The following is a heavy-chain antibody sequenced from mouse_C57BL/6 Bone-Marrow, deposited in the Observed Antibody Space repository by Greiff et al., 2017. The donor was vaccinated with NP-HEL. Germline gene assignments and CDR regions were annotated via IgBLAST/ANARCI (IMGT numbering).Heavy chain of an antibody. CDR2: INPNNGGT. J-gene: IGHJ1*03. Sequence: VQLQQSGPELVKPGASVKIPCKASGYTFTDYNMDWVKQSHGKSLEWIGDINPNNGGTIYNQKFKGKATLTVDKSSSTAYMELRSLTSEDTAVYYCAGVVGTSYLYFDVWGTGATVTVSS. D-gene: IGHD1-1*01. V-gene: IGHV1-18*01. CDR1: GYTFTDYN. CDR3: AGVVGTSYLYFDV.